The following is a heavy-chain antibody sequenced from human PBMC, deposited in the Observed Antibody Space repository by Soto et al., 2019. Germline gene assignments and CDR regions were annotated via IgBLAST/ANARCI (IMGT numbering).Heavy chain of an antibody. Sequence: GGSLRLSCAASGFTFRNYGMNWVRQAPGKGLEWVSYTGLGSSTKYYADSVEGRFTISRDNAKNSLYLQMNSLRAEDTAVYYCARDQLYYNDISGRPLNAFDVWGQGTMVTVSS. CDR2: TGLGSSTK. CDR1: GFTFRNYG. CDR3: ARDQLYYNDISGRPLNAFDV. J-gene: IGHJ3*01. V-gene: IGHV3-48*01. D-gene: IGHD3-22*01.